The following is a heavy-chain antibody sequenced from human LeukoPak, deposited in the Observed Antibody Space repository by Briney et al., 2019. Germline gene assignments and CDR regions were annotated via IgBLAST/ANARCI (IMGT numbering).Heavy chain of an antibody. CDR2: IYSGGST. D-gene: IGHD2-21*01. J-gene: IGHJ5*02. CDR3: VRNSGELGA. CDR1: GFTVSNNY. Sequence: PGGSLRLSCAASGFTVSNNYMSWVRRAAGKGLEWVALIYSGGSTYYADSVKGRFTISRDNSKNTLHLQMNSLSAEDTAVYYCVRNSGELGAWGQGTLVTVSS. V-gene: IGHV3-53*01.